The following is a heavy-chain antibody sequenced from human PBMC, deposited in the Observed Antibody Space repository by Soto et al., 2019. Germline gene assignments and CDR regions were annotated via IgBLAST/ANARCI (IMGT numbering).Heavy chain of an antibody. J-gene: IGHJ6*03. CDR2: IWYDGSNK. V-gene: IGHV3-33*01. CDR1: GFTFSSYG. Sequence: GESLKISCAASGFTFSSYGMHWVRQAPGKGLEWVAVIWYDGSNKYYADSVKGRFTISRDNSKNTLYLQMNSLRAEDTAVYYCARGKTHYYMDVWGKGTTVTVSS. CDR3: ARGKTHYYMDV.